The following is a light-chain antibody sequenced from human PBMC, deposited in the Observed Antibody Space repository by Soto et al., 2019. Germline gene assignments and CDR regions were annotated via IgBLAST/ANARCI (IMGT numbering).Light chain of an antibody. CDR3: LQYGTFPRT. Sequence: IVLTQSQSTLSLSPGERATLSCRASQSVRSSYLAWYQQNAGQAPRLLIYGASGRATGIPDRFSGSGSGTDFTLTISRLEPEDFAVYYCLQYGTFPRTFGQGTKVDIK. V-gene: IGKV3-20*01. CDR2: GAS. CDR1: QSVRSSY. J-gene: IGKJ1*01.